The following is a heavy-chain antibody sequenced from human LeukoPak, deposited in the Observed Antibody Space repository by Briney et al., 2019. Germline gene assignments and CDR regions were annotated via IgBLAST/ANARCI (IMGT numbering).Heavy chain of an antibody. J-gene: IGHJ4*02. CDR2: ISFSSSTM. CDR3: VKEVVATIPPL. CDR1: GFSFSDYS. V-gene: IGHV3-48*04. Sequence: GGSLRLSCAASGFSFSDYSMHWVRQAPGKGLEWVSYISFSSSTMSYADSVKGRFTVSRDNAKNSLYLQMNSLRAEDTAVYYCVKEVVATIPPLWGQGTLATVSS. D-gene: IGHD5-12*01.